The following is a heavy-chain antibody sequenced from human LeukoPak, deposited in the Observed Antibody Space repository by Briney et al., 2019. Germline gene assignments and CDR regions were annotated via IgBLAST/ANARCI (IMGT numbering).Heavy chain of an antibody. CDR2: VSGSGGST. J-gene: IGHJ4*02. Sequence: PGGSLRLSCAASGFTFSSYAMSWVRQVPGKGLEWVSVVSGSGGSTYYADSVKGRFTISRDNSKDTLYLQMNSLRAEDTAVYYCAKGIEYTSSPGPDYWGQGTLVTVSS. CDR1: GFTFSSYA. CDR3: AKGIEYTSSPGPDY. D-gene: IGHD6-6*01. V-gene: IGHV3-23*01.